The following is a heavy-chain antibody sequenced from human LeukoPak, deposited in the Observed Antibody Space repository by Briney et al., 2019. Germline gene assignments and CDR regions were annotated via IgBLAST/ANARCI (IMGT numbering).Heavy chain of an antibody. Sequence: GGSLRLSCAASGFTFSSYWMHWVRQAPGKGLVWVSRINSDGSSTSYADSVKGRFTISRDNAKNTLYLQMNSLRAEDTAVYYCARAWGELRRFDPWGLGTLVTVSS. CDR3: ARAWGELRRFDP. J-gene: IGHJ5*02. D-gene: IGHD1-26*01. V-gene: IGHV3-74*01. CDR1: GFTFSSYW. CDR2: INSDGSST.